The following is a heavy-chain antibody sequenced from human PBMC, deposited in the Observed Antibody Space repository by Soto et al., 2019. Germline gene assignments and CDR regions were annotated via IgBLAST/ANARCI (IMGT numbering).Heavy chain of an antibody. Sequence: EVQLLESGGGLVQPGGSLRLSCAASGFTFSSYAMSWVRQAPGKGLEWVSAISGSGDSTYYADSVKGRFTISRDNSKNTLDLQMNSLRAEDTAVYYCAKGAHYDFWSGYSAFDYWGQGTLVTVSS. CDR1: GFTFSSYA. V-gene: IGHV3-23*01. D-gene: IGHD3-3*01. CDR3: AKGAHYDFWSGYSAFDY. J-gene: IGHJ4*02. CDR2: ISGSGDST.